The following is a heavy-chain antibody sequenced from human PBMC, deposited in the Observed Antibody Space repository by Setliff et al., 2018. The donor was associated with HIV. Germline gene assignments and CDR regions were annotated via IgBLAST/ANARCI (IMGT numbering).Heavy chain of an antibody. CDR2: IRSKAYGGTT. D-gene: IGHD2-2*01. J-gene: IGHJ4*02. V-gene: IGHV3-49*04. CDR3: SRGPHRYCSRTNCMYDY. CDR1: GFTFGDYA. Sequence: PGGSLRLSCTASGFTFGDYAMSWVRQAPGKGLEWVGFIRSKAYGGTTEYAASVKGRFTISRDDPKSIAYLQMNSLEIEDTALYYCSRGPHRYCSRTNCMYDYWGQGTLVTVSS.